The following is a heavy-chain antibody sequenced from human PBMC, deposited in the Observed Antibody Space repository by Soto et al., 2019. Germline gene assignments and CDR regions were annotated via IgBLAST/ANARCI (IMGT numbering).Heavy chain of an antibody. CDR3: ARGVADYYYYYMDV. CDR2: IYYSGST. Sequence: PSETLSLTCTVSGGSISSSSYYWGWIRQPPGKGLEWIGSIYYSGSTYYNPSLKSRVTISVDTSKNQFSLKLSSVTAADTAVYYCARGVADYYYYYMDVCGKGTTVIVSS. J-gene: IGHJ6*03. D-gene: IGHD3-3*01. CDR1: GGSISSSSYY. V-gene: IGHV4-39*01.